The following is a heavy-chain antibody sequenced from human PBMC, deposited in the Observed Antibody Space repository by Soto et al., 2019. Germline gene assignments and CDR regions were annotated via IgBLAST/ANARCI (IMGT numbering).Heavy chain of an antibody. CDR2: IWYDGSNK. CDR3: ARDLPDVWSGYYEPYYYGMDV. CDR1: GFTFSSYG. J-gene: IGHJ6*02. Sequence: GGSLRLSCAASGFTFSSYGMHWVRQAPGKGLEWVAVIWYDGSNKYYADSVKGRFTISRDNSKNTLYLQMNSLRAEDTAVYYCARDLPDVWSGYYEPYYYGMDVWGQGATVTVSS. D-gene: IGHD3-3*01. V-gene: IGHV3-33*01.